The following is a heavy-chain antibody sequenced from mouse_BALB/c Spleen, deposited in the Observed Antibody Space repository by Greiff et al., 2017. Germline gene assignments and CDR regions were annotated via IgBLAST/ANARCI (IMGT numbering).Heavy chain of an antibody. CDR1: GFNIKDTY. D-gene: IGHD3-3*01. CDR2: IDPANGNT. Sequence: EVQLQQSGAELVKPGASVKLSCTASGFNIKDTYMHWVKQRPEQGLEWIGRIDPANGNTKYDPKFQGKATITADTSSNTAYLQLSSLTSEDTAVYYCAGGQAVYAMDYWGQGTSVTVSA. CDR3: AGGQAVYAMDY. J-gene: IGHJ4*01. V-gene: IGHV14-3*02.